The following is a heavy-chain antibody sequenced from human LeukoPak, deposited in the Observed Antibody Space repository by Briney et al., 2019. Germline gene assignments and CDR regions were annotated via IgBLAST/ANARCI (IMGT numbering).Heavy chain of an antibody. D-gene: IGHD5-18*01. CDR3: AIMDTAMVFDY. Sequence: GRSLRLSCAASGFTFSSYAMHWVRQAPGKGLEWVAVISYDGSNKYYADSVKGRFTISRDNSKNTLYLQMNSLRAEDTAVYYCAIMDTAMVFDYWGQGTLVTVSS. V-gene: IGHV3-30-3*01. CDR2: ISYDGSNK. CDR1: GFTFSSYA. J-gene: IGHJ4*02.